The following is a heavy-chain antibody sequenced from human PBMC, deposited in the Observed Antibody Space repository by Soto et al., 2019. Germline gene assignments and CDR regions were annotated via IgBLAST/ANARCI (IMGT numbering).Heavy chain of an antibody. CDR1: GYTFTSYG. V-gene: IGHV1-18*01. CDR2: ISAYNGNT. J-gene: IGHJ6*02. D-gene: IGHD2-15*01. CDR3: ARANQVDLLPDYYGMDV. Sequence: ASVKVSCKASGYTFTSYGISWVRQAPGQGLEWMGWISAYNGNTNYAQKLQGRVTMTTDTSTSTAYMELRSLRSDDTAVYYCARANQVDLLPDYYGMDVWGQGTTVTVSS.